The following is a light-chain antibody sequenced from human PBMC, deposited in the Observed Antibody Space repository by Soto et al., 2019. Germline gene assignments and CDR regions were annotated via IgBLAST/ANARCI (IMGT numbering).Light chain of an antibody. V-gene: IGKV3-15*01. J-gene: IGKJ4*01. CDR3: QQYDNWPLT. CDR1: QSVSSN. CDR2: AAS. Sequence: IVMTQSPVTLSVSPGEIATLSCRASQSVSSNLAWYQQRPGQAPRLLMYAASTPATGIPARFSGSGSGTEFSLTISGLQSEDFVVYFCQQYDNWPLTFSGGTKVDIK.